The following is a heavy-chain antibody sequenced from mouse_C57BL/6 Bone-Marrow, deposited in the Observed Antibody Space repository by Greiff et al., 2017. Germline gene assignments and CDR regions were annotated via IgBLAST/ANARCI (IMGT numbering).Heavy chain of an antibody. CDR3: AYSKSCFDY. J-gene: IGHJ2*01. V-gene: IGHV1-64*01. D-gene: IGHD2-5*01. CDR1: GYTFTSSW. Sequence: QVQLQQPGAELVKPGASVKLSCKASGYTFTSSWMPWVQQRPGQGLEWIGMIHPNSGSTNYNEQFKSKATLAVDKSSSTAYMQLISLSSADSAVYYCAYSKSCFDYWGQGATLTVSS. CDR2: IHPNSGST.